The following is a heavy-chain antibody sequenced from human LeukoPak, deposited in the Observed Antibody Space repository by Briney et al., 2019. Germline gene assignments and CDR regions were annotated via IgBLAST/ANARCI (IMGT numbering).Heavy chain of an antibody. J-gene: IGHJ4*02. Sequence: SETLSLTCTVSGGSISYSNSYWRWIRQPPGKGLEWIGEINHSGSTNYNPSLKSRVTISVDTSKNQFSLKLSSVTAADTAVYYCARAPGLQWLAGRYYFDYWGQGTLVTVSS. CDR1: GGSISYSNSY. V-gene: IGHV4-39*07. CDR3: ARAPGLQWLAGRYYFDY. D-gene: IGHD6-19*01. CDR2: INHSGST.